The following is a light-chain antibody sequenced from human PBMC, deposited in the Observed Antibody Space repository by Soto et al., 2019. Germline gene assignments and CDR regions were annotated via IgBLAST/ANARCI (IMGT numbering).Light chain of an antibody. V-gene: IGLV3-21*02. CDR3: QVWDSSTYHCV. CDR1: NLGSKR. Sequence: SYVLTQPPSVSVAPGQTATISCGGTNLGSKRVHWYQQKAGQAPVLVVYDDGVRPSGTPERFSGSNSGTAATLTISSVEAGDEADYYCQVWDSSTYHCVFGTGTKVTVL. J-gene: IGLJ1*01. CDR2: DDG.